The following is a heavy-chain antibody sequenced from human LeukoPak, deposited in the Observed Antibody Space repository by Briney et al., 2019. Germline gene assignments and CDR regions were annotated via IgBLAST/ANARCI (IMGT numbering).Heavy chain of an antibody. CDR3: ARQGSSPNWFDP. CDR2: MFYSGST. D-gene: IGHD1-26*01. V-gene: IGHV4-39*01. Sequence: SETLSLTCTVSGDSISGGAFYWGWARQSPGKGLEWIGSMFYSGSTHFNPSLESRITMSLDTSKNQFSLRLSLMTAADTGVYYCARQGSSPNWFDPWGQGTLVTVSS. J-gene: IGHJ5*02. CDR1: GDSISGGAFY.